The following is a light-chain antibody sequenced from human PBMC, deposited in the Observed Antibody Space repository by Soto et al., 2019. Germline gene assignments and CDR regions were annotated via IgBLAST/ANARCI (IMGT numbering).Light chain of an antibody. V-gene: IGKV1-5*03. CDR2: QAS. CDR3: QQYTNPYT. CDR1: QSVSTW. J-gene: IGKJ2*01. Sequence: DIQMTQSPSTLSASVGDRVTIACRASQSVSTWLAWYQQKPGGAPRLLIYQASTLEVGVPSRFSGSGSGTEFTLTISNLQPEYFATYYCQQYTNPYTFGQGTKLEI.